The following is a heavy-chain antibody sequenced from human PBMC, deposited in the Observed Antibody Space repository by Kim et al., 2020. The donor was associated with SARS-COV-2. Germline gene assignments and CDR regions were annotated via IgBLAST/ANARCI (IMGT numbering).Heavy chain of an antibody. CDR2: ITSDGTTT. Sequence: GGSLRLSCAASGFTFSSYWMQWVRQAPGKGLVWVSRITSDGTTTSYVDSVKGRFTISRDNAKNTLYLQMNSLRADDTAVYYCARGWEHLDCWGQGTLVTVSS. V-gene: IGHV3-74*01. D-gene: IGHD1-26*01. CDR1: GFTFSSYW. J-gene: IGHJ4*02. CDR3: ARGWEHLDC.